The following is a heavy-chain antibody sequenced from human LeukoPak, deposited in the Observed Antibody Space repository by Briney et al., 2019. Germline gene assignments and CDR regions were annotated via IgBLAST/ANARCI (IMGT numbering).Heavy chain of an antibody. D-gene: IGHD3-9*01. CDR1: GYTLTELS. J-gene: IGHJ5*02. CDR3: ARGGHYDTARKAKYNWFDP. CDR2: FDPEDGET. Sequence: GASVKVSCKVSGYTLTELSMHWVRQAPGKGLEWMGGFDPEDGETIYAQKFQGRVTITADESTSTAYMELSSLRSEDTAVYYCARGGHYDTARKAKYNWFDPLGPGNPGHRLL. V-gene: IGHV1-24*01.